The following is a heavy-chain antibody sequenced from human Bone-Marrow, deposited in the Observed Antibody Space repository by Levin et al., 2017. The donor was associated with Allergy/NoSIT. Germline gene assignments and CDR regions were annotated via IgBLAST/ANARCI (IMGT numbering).Heavy chain of an antibody. CDR2: ISGSGGIT. D-gene: IGHD3-16*01. V-gene: IGHV3-23*01. J-gene: IGHJ4*02. CDR3: ARSVEKGSIWGSFDY. Sequence: LSLTCAASGFTFTTSAMNWVRQAPGKGLEWVSVISGSGGITYYADSVKGRFTMSRDTSKNTVYLQMNSPRAEDTAVYYCARSVEKGSIWGSFDYWGQGMLVTVSS. CDR1: GFTFTTSA.